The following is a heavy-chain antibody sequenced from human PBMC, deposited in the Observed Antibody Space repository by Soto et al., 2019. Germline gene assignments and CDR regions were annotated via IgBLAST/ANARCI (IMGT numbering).Heavy chain of an antibody. CDR1: GGSISSGDYY. Sequence: QVQLQESGPGLVKPSQTLSLTCTVSGGSISSGDYYWSWIRQPPGKGLEWIGYIYYSGSTYYNPSLKRGLTISVDTSNNQRSLKVSSVTAADTAVYYCARSSRGYCSGGSCLCNWFDPCGQGTLVTVSS. D-gene: IGHD2-15*01. V-gene: IGHV4-30-4*01. J-gene: IGHJ5*02. CDR3: ARSSRGYCSGGSCLCNWFDP. CDR2: IYYSGST.